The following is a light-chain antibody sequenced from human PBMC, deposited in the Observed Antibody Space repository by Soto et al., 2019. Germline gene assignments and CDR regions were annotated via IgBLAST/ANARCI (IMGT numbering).Light chain of an antibody. CDR1: QSLNRNY. CDR2: GAF. J-gene: IGKJ1*01. Sequence: EVVLTQSPGTLSLSPGERATLSCRASQSLNRNYLAWYQRKPGQPPRLLMYGAFNRATDIPARFSGSVSGTDFTLTITRLEPDDFAVYYCQQYESSPPTFGQGTKVEF. V-gene: IGKV3-20*01. CDR3: QQYESSPPT.